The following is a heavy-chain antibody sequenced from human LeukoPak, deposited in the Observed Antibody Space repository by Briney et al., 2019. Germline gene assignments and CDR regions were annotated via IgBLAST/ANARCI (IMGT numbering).Heavy chain of an antibody. Sequence: PSETLSLTCAVYGGSFSGYHWSWIRQPPGKGLEWIGEINHSGSTNYNPSLKSRVTISVDTSKNQFSLKLSSVTAADTAVYYCARGLYYYDSSGYYYAGGHFDYWGQGTLVTVSS. J-gene: IGHJ4*02. CDR1: GGSFSGYH. V-gene: IGHV4-34*01. CDR3: ARGLYYYDSSGYYYAGGHFDY. CDR2: INHSGST. D-gene: IGHD3-22*01.